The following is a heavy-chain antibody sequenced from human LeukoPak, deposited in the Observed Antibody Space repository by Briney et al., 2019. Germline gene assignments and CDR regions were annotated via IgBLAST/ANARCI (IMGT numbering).Heavy chain of an antibody. J-gene: IGHJ5*02. Sequence: GGSLRLSCAASGFPFSSNWMTWVRQAPGKGLEWVAVISYDGSNKYYADSVKGRFTISRDNSKNTLYLQMNSLRAEDTAVYYCARDRYYDSSGPNWFDPWGQGTLVTVSS. CDR3: ARDRYYDSSGPNWFDP. CDR2: ISYDGSNK. V-gene: IGHV3-30-3*01. CDR1: GFPFSSNW. D-gene: IGHD3-22*01.